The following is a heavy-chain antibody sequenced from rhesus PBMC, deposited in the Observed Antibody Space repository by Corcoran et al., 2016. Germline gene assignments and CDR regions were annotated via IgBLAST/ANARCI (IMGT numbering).Heavy chain of an antibody. CDR1: GYTFTHYY. D-gene: IGHD6S26*01. CDR3: TREEGGSGWSGFDY. CDR2: ISPYNSNK. J-gene: IGHJ4*01. V-gene: IGHV1-180*01. Sequence: QVQLVQSGAEIKQPGASVKPSCKASGYTFTHYYLQWVRPAPGQGLEWIGLISPYNSNKGYAQNFQGRVTITTDTSTSTGYMELSSLRSEDTAVYYCTREEGGSGWSGFDYWGQGVLVTVSS.